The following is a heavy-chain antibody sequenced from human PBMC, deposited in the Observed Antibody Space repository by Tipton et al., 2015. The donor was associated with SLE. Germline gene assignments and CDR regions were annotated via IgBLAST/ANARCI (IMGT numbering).Heavy chain of an antibody. CDR2: IYYSGST. CDR1: GGSISSYY. V-gene: IGHV4-59*08. CDR3: ARQGYGDFHFDY. J-gene: IGHJ4*02. Sequence: LRLSCTVSGGSISSYYWSWIRQPPGKGLEWIGYIYYSGSTNYNPSLKSRVTISVDTSKSQFSLKLSSVTAADTAVYYCARQGYGDFHFDYWGQGTLVTVSS. D-gene: IGHD4-17*01.